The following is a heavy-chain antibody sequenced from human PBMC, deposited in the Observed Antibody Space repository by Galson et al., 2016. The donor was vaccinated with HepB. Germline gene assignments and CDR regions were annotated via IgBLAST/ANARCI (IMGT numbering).Heavy chain of an antibody. CDR2: VSYGGTKR. CDR1: GFTFTIYA. J-gene: IGHJ4*02. Sequence: LRLSCAASGFTFTIYAIHWVRQAPGRGLEWVADVSYGGTKRNYADSVKGRFTISRDNSKNTVYLQMNSLRGEDTAVYYCARDRRLDHWGQGALVTVSS. CDR3: ARDRRLDH. D-gene: IGHD3-3*01. V-gene: IGHV3-30*04.